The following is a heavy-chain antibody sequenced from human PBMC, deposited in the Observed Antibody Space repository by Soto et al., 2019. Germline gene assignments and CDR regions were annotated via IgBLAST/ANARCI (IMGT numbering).Heavy chain of an antibody. CDR2: IYPGDSDT. J-gene: IGHJ6*02. D-gene: IGHD5-18*01. CDR3: ARHDGGYSYGFHSYYGMDV. Sequence: PGESLKISCKGSGYSFTSYWIGWVRQMPGKGLEWMGIIYPGDSDTRYSPSFQGQVTISADKSISTAYLQWSSLKASDTAMYYCARHDGGYSYGFHSYYGMDVWGQGTTVTVSS. V-gene: IGHV5-51*01. CDR1: GYSFTSYW.